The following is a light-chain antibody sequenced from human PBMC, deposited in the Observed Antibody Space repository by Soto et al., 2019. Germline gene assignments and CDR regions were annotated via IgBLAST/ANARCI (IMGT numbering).Light chain of an antibody. CDR3: VQALHTAWT. Sequence: DIVMTQSPLSLPVTPGEPASISCRSSQSLLHSNGYNYLDWYLQKPGQSPQLLIYLGSNRASGVPDRLSGSGSGTDFTLKISRVEAEDVGVYYCVQALHTAWTFGQGTKVEIK. V-gene: IGKV2-28*01. J-gene: IGKJ1*01. CDR1: QSLLHSNGYNY. CDR2: LGS.